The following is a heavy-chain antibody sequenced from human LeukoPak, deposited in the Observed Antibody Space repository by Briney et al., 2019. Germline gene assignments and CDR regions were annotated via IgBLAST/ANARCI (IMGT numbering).Heavy chain of an antibody. V-gene: IGHV3-7*01. CDR1: GFTFTDYW. CDR2: TRQDGSEK. J-gene: IGHJ4*01. CDR3: ARDGTAAGLYFDL. D-gene: IGHD6-13*01. Sequence: GGSLRLSCEVSGFTFTDYWMNWVRQAPGKGPEWVASTRQDGSEKTYVDSVKGRFTISRDNTKNSLSLQLNGLRAEDTAVYYCARDGTAAGLYFDLWGQGTLVTVSS.